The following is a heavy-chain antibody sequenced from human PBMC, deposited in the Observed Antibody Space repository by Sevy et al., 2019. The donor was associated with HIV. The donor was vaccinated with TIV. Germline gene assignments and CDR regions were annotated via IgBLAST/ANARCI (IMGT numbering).Heavy chain of an antibody. J-gene: IGHJ4*02. CDR1: GYTLTQLS. D-gene: IGHD2-15*01. V-gene: IGHV1-24*01. CDR3: ATTREYYQGKSGYFDY. Sequence: ASVKVSCKVSGYTLTQLSMHWERQAPGIGLEWMGSFDPEDGERIYAQKFQGRITMTEDTSTDTAYMDLSSLKSDDTAVYYCATTREYYQGKSGYFDYWGQGALVTVSS. CDR2: FDPEDGER.